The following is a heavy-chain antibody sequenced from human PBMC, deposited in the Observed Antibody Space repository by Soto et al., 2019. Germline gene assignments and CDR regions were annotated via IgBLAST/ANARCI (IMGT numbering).Heavy chain of an antibody. D-gene: IGHD3-22*01. Sequence: ESLKISCKGSGYSFTTYWIGWVRQMPGKGLEWMRIIYPGESDTRYSPSFQGQVTVSADKSISTAYLQWSSLKASDTAVYYCARRAAQYYYDSSGYRSAFDIWGQGTTVTVSS. CDR2: IYPGESDT. V-gene: IGHV5-51*01. CDR1: GYSFTTYW. J-gene: IGHJ3*02. CDR3: ARRAAQYYYDSSGYRSAFDI.